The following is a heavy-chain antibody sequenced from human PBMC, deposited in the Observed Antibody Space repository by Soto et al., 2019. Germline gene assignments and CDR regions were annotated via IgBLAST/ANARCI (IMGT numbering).Heavy chain of an antibody. V-gene: IGHV4-30-2*01. D-gene: IGHD3-10*01. CDR3: ASARYYAAGRRTSYYIDY. Sequence: QLQLQESGSGLVKPSQTLSLTCAVSGGSISSGGYSWSWIRQPPGKGLEWIGYIYHSGSTYYNPSPQRRITLSLDKSKNQCSLKLSSVPAAHTAAYYCASARYYAAGRRTSYYIDYWGQGTLVTVSS. CDR1: GGSISSGGYS. CDR2: IYHSGST. J-gene: IGHJ4*02.